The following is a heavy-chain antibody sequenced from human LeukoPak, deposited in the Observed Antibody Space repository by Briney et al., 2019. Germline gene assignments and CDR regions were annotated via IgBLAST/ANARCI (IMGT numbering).Heavy chain of an antibody. CDR3: ARGIGYCSGGSCYPYYYYHMDV. J-gene: IGHJ6*03. V-gene: IGHV3-21*01. CDR1: GFTFSSYS. CDR2: ISSSSSYI. D-gene: IGHD2-15*01. Sequence: GGSLRLSCAASGFTFSSYSMNWVRQAPGKGLEWVSSISSSSSYIYYADSVKGRFTISRDNAKNSLYLQMNSLRAEDTAVYYCARGIGYCSGGSCYPYYYYHMDVWGKGTTVTVSS.